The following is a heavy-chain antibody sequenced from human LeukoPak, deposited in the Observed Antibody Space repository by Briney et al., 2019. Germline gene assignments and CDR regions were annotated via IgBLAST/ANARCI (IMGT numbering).Heavy chain of an antibody. CDR2: INPSGGST. CDR1: GYTFTSSS. CDR3: ANIVGAMGGFDY. Sequence: GASVKVSCKASGYTFTSSSMHWVRQAPGQGLEWMGIINPSGGSTSYAQKFQGRVTMTRDTSTSTVYMELSSLRSEDTAVYYCANIVGAMGGFDYWGQGTLVTVSS. J-gene: IGHJ4*02. D-gene: IGHD1-26*01. V-gene: IGHV1-46*01.